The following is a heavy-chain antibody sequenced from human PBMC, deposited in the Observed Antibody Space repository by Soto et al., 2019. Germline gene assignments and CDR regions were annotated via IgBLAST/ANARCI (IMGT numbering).Heavy chain of an antibody. J-gene: IGHJ3*02. CDR3: AKDLNGDYLDNQI. V-gene: IGHV3-9*02. D-gene: IGHD4-17*01. CDR1: GFTSDENA. Sequence: GGSLRLSCAASGFTSDENAMHWVRQAPGKGLEWVSGISFNSDYIGYADSVKGRFTISRDNAKNSLYLQMNSLRVEDTALYYCAKDLNGDYLDNQIWGQGTMVTVSS. CDR2: ISFNSDYI.